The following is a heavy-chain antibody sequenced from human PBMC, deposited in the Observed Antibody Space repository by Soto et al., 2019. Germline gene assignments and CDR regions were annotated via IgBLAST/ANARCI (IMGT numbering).Heavy chain of an antibody. CDR1: EFTFSSYA. Sequence: QLVESGGRGVQPGRSLRLSCEASEFTFSSYAMHWVRQAPGRGLEWVALISFDGPTEYYADSVKGRFIISRDNSRSMVSLQMDSLRPDDTAIYYWARPIPRWSYHYGMDVWGQGTTVTVSS. CDR3: ARPIPRWSYHYGMDV. V-gene: IGHV3-30*03. J-gene: IGHJ6*02. D-gene: IGHD2-15*01. CDR2: ISFDGPTE.